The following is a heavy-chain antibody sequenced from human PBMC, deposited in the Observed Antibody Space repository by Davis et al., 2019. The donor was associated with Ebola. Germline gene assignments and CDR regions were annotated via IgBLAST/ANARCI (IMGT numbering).Heavy chain of an antibody. Sequence: SETLSLTCTVSGGSISSYYWSWIRQPPGKGLEWIGYIYYSGSTNYNPSLKSRVTISVDTSKNQFSLKLSSVTAADTAVYYCAGYGSGSGFYYYYGMDVWGQGTTVTVSS. J-gene: IGHJ6*02. CDR1: GGSISSYY. V-gene: IGHV4-59*01. CDR2: IYYSGST. D-gene: IGHD3-10*01. CDR3: AGYGSGSGFYYYYGMDV.